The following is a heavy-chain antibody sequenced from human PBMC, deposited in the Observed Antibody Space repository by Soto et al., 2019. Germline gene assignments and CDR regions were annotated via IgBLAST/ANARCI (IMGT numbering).Heavy chain of an antibody. CDR2: IYSGGST. V-gene: IGHV3-53*04. J-gene: IGHJ4*02. CDR1: GFTVSSNY. CDR3: ARCSGYFNVYYFDS. Sequence: EVQLVESGGGLVQPGGSLRLSCAASGFTVSSNYMSWVRQAPGKGLEWVSVIYSGGSTYYADSVKGRFTISRHNSKNTLYLQMNSLRAEDTAVYYCARCSGYFNVYYFDSWGQGTLVTVSS. D-gene: IGHD5-12*01.